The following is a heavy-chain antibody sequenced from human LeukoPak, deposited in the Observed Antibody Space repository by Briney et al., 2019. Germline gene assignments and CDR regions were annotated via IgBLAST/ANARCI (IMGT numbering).Heavy chain of an antibody. CDR1: GGTFSSYA. Sequence: ASVKLSCKASGGTFSSYAISWERQAPGQGLEWMGGIIPIFGTANYAQKFQGRVTITTDESTSTAYMELSSLRSEDTAVYYCARSHGYCSSTSCDWFDPWGQGTLVTVSS. CDR3: ARSHGYCSSTSCDWFDP. D-gene: IGHD2-2*01. CDR2: IIPIFGTA. V-gene: IGHV1-69*05. J-gene: IGHJ5*02.